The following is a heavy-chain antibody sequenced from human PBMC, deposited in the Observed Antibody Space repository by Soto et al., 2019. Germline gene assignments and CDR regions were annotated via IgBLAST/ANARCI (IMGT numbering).Heavy chain of an antibody. CDR2: IIPIFGTA. CDR3: ARDGDYYDSSGYST. V-gene: IGHV1-69*01. CDR1: GGTFSSYA. J-gene: IGHJ5*02. Sequence: QVQLVQSGAEVKKPGSSVKVSCKASGGTFSSYAISWVRQAPGQGLEWMGGIIPIFGTANYAQKFQGRVTITADESTSTADMELSSLRSEDTAVYYCARDGDYYDSSGYSTWGQGTLVTVSS. D-gene: IGHD3-22*01.